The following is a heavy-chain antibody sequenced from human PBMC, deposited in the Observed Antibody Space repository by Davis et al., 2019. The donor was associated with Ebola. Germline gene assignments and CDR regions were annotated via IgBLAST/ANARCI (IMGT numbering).Heavy chain of an antibody. CDR1: GFTFSDYY. CDR3: ARDTPQSQDDFWSGYSPRFDP. D-gene: IGHD3-3*01. Sequence: PGGSLRLSCAASGFTFSDYYMSWIRQAPGKGLEWVSAISGSGGSTYYADSVKGRFTISRDNSKNTLYLQMNSLRAEDTAVYYCARDTPQSQDDFWSGYSPRFDPWGQGTLVTVSS. J-gene: IGHJ5*02. CDR2: ISGSGGST. V-gene: IGHV3-23*01.